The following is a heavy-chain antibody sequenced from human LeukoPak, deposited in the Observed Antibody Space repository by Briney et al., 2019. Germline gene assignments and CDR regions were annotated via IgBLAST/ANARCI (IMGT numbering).Heavy chain of an antibody. CDR2: IYYSGST. V-gene: IGHV4-59*08. CDR3: ARYPIVVVVAATPGHAFDI. J-gene: IGHJ3*02. Sequence: PSETLSLTCTVSGGSISSYYWSWNRQPPGKGLEWIGYIYYSGSTNYNPSLKSRVTISVDTSKNQFSLKLSSVTAADTAVYYCARYPIVVVVAATPGHAFDIWGQGTMVTVSS. D-gene: IGHD2-15*01. CDR1: GGSISSYY.